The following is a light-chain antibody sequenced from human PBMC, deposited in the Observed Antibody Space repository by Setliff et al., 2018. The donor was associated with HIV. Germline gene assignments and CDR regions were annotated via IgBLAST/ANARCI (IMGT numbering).Light chain of an antibody. V-gene: IGLV2-8*01. CDR1: SGAVGGYNY. CDR2: EVN. Sequence: QSALTQPPSASGSPGQSVTISCTGTSGAVGGYNYVSWYQQHPGKAPKLIIYEVNQRPSGVPARFSGSKSGDTASLTVSGLQAEDEADYFCSSYAGNNIYVFGTGTKVTVL. J-gene: IGLJ1*01. CDR3: SSYAGNNIYV.